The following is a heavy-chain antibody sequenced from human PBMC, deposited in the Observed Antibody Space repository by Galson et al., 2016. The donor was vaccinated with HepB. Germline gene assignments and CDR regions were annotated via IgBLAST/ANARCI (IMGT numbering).Heavy chain of an antibody. CDR2: ITSGGTT. Sequence: FSFSSYAMSWVRQAPGKGLEWVSGITSGGTTYYADSVKGRFTISRDNSKNILYLQMKSLRDEDPAVYYCSKRPYSYGWHYGMDVWGQGTTVTVSS. CDR1: FSFSSYA. D-gene: IGHD5-18*01. J-gene: IGHJ6*02. CDR3: SKRPYSYGWHYGMDV. V-gene: IGHV3-23*01.